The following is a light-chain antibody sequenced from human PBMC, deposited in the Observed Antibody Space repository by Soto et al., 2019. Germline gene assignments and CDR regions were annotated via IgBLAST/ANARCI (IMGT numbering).Light chain of an antibody. V-gene: IGLV2-14*01. CDR3: SSYTSSSTWV. CDR2: EVS. Sequence: QSALTQPASVSGSPGQSLTISCTGTSSDVGGYNYVSWYQQHPGKAPKLMIYEVSNRPSGVSNRFSGSKSGNTASLTISGLQAEDEGDYYCSSYTSSSTWVFGGGTKLTVL. J-gene: IGLJ3*02. CDR1: SSDVGGYNY.